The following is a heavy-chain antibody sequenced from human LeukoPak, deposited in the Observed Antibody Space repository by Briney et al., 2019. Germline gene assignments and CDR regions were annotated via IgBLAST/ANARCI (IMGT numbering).Heavy chain of an antibody. Sequence: MSGGSLRLSCAASGFTFSYVWMSWVRQAPGKGLEWVGRIAGAAHGGTTDYAAPVKGRFTISRDDSKNTLYLQMNSLKTDGTAVYFCSEGLDYWGQGTLVTVSS. V-gene: IGHV3-15*04. CDR1: GFTFSYVW. J-gene: IGHJ4*02. CDR2: IAGAAHGGTT. CDR3: SEGLDY.